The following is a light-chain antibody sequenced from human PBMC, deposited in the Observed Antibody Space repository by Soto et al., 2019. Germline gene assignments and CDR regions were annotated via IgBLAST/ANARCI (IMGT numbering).Light chain of an antibody. Sequence: QSVLTQPVSVSGSPGQSITISCTGTSSDVGSYNLVSWYQQHPGKAPKLMIYEGSKRPSGVSNRFSGSKSGNTASLTISGLQAEDDADYYCCSYAASSTFVFGTGTKLTV. CDR3: CSYAASSTFV. J-gene: IGLJ1*01. CDR1: SSDVGSYNL. CDR2: EGS. V-gene: IGLV2-23*01.